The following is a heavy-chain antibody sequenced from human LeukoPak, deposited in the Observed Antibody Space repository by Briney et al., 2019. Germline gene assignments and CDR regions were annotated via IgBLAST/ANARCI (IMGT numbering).Heavy chain of an antibody. Sequence: ESGPGLVKPSETLSLTCTVSGGSISSSSYYWGWIRQPPGKGLEWIGSIYYSVNTNYNPSLKSRVTISVDTSKNQFSLRLNSVTAADTAVYYCARSRAFNSGAFDPWGQGSLVTVSS. CDR3: ARSRAFNSGAFDP. D-gene: IGHD1-26*01. CDR2: IYYSVNT. V-gene: IGHV4-39*07. J-gene: IGHJ5*02. CDR1: GGSISSSSYY.